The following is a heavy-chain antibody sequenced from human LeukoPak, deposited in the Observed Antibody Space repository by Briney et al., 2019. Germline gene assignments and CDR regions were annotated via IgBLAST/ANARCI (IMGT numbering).Heavy chain of an antibody. J-gene: IGHJ6*02. CDR2: IYSGGST. Sequence: GGSLRLSCAASGFTVSSNYMSWVRQAPGKGLEWVSVIYSGGSTYYADSVKGRFTISRDNSKNTLYLQMDSLRAEDTAVYYCARDNRLDYYYGMDVWGQGTTVTVSS. V-gene: IGHV3-53*01. CDR1: GFTVSSNY. D-gene: IGHD1-14*01. CDR3: ARDNRLDYYYGMDV.